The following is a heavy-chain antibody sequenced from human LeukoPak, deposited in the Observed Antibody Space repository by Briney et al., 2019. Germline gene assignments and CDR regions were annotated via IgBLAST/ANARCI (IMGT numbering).Heavy chain of an antibody. V-gene: IGHV5-51*01. CDR3: ARQAYYYDSSGYYLNWFDP. CDR1: GYSFTSYW. Sequence: GESLKISCKGSGYSFTSYWIGWLRQMPGKGLEWMGIIYPGDSDTSYSPSFQGQVTISADKSISTAYLQWSSLKASDTAMYYCARQAYYYDSSGYYLNWFDPWGQGTLVTVSS. D-gene: IGHD3-22*01. CDR2: IYPGDSDT. J-gene: IGHJ5*02.